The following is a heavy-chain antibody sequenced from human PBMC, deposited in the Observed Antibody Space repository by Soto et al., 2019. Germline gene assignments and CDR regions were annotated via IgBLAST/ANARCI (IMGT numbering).Heavy chain of an antibody. Sequence: GASVKVSCKASGYSFTSHGINWVRQAPGQGLEWVGWISGYNGNTNYAQNLQGRVTMTTDTSTSTAYMELRSLRSDDTAVYYCSLAYCVSTNCYPDYWGQGTLVTVSS. V-gene: IGHV1-18*01. D-gene: IGHD2-21*01. CDR3: SLAYCVSTNCYPDY. J-gene: IGHJ4*02. CDR2: ISGYNGNT. CDR1: GYSFTSHG.